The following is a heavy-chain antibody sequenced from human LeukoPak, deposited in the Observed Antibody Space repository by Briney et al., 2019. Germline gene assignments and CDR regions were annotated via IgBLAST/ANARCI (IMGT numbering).Heavy chain of an antibody. Sequence: SETLSLTCTVSGGSISSYYWSWIRQPPGKGLEWIGYIYYSGSTNYNPSLKSRVTISADSSKNQFSLKLSSVTAADTAVYYCARGKYSSSWLFDYWGQGTLVTVSS. V-gene: IGHV4-59*01. CDR3: ARGKYSSSWLFDY. D-gene: IGHD6-13*01. CDR1: GGSISSYY. J-gene: IGHJ4*02. CDR2: IYYSGST.